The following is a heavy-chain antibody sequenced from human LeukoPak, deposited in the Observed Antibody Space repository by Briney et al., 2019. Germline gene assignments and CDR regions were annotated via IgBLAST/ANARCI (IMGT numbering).Heavy chain of an antibody. J-gene: IGHJ4*02. CDR3: AKSNSGSQTTVGN. CDR1: GFTFNTYG. V-gene: IGHV3-33*06. Sequence: GGSLRLSCAASGFTFNTYGMHWVRQAPGKGLEWVAVIWSDGTHKYYSDSVKGRFTISRDNSKNTLYLEMNRLRVEDTAVYYCAKSNSGSQTTVGNWGQGTLVTVSS. D-gene: IGHD1-26*01. CDR2: IWSDGTHK.